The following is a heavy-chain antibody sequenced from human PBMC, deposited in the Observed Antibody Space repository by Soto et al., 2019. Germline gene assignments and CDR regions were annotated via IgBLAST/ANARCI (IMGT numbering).Heavy chain of an antibody. J-gene: IGHJ5*02. CDR1: GFTFGDSY. D-gene: IGHD2-15*01. CDR3: VRGGGGGLVDP. V-gene: IGHV3-11*06. Sequence: TGVSLRLSWAASGFTFGDSYMSWIRQAPGKGLEWLSYISPGSRYPAYADSVKGRFTISRDNAKRSLYLQMMSLTAEDTAIYYCVRGGGGGLVDPWGQGTMVTVSS. CDR2: ISPGSRYP.